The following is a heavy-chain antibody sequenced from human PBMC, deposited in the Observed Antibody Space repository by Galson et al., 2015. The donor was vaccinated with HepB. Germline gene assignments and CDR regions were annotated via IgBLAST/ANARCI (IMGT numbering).Heavy chain of an antibody. V-gene: IGHV3-30*03. D-gene: IGHD1-26*01. Sequence: SLRLSCAASGFTFSSYGMHWVRQAPGKGLEWVAVISYDGSNKYYADSVKGRFTISRDNSKNTLYLQMNSLRAEDTAVYYCAIREGVWERDEYYYYYMDVWGKGTTVTVSS. J-gene: IGHJ6*03. CDR1: GFTFSSYG. CDR2: ISYDGSNK. CDR3: AIREGVWERDEYYYYYMDV.